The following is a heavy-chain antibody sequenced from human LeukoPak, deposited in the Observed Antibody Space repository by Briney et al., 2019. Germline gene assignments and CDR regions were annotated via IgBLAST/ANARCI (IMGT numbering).Heavy chain of an antibody. J-gene: IGHJ4*02. CDR2: IIPIFGTA. Sequence: SVKVSCKASGGTFSSYAISWVRQAPGQGLEWMGGIIPIFGTANYAQKFQGRVTITADESTSTAYMELSSLRSDDTAVYYCAREVATIEYYFDYWGQGTLVTVSS. CDR1: GGTFSSYA. V-gene: IGHV1-69*13. CDR3: AREVATIEYYFDY. D-gene: IGHD5-12*01.